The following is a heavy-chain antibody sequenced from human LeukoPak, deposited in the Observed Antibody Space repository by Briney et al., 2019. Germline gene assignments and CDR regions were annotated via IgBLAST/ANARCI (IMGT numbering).Heavy chain of an antibody. CDR3: AKDGKNYFDY. CDR1: GFTFDDYS. J-gene: IGHJ4*02. CDR2: ITWDGGRA. Sequence: GGSLRLFCAASGFTFDDYSMHWVRQAPGKGLEWVSLITWDGGRAYYEDSVKGRFTISRDNSKNSLYLQMISLRTEDTALYYCAKDGKNYFDYWGQGTLVTVSS. V-gene: IGHV3-43D*03.